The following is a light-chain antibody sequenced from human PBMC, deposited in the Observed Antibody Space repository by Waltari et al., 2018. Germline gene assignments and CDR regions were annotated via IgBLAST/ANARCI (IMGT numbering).Light chain of an antibody. CDR1: QSITSH. V-gene: IGKV1-39*01. CDR2: TAS. J-gene: IGKJ2*01. Sequence: DIQMTQAPSSLSASVGDRVTITCRASQSITSHLNWYQQQPWKAPKLLIYTASSLQSGVPSRFSGSGSGTHFTLTISSLQPEDFATYFCQQSYTTPYTFGQGTKLEIK. CDR3: QQSYTTPYT.